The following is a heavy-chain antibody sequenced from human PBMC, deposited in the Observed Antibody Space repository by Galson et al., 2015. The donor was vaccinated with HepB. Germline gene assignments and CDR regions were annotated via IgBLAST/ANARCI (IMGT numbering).Heavy chain of an antibody. CDR3: AGGSGYLIED. Sequence: SLRLSCAASGFTFSTYWMNWVRQAPGKGLEWVAIIKQDGSAIHYVDSVRGRFTISRDNAKNSLYLQMNSLRAEDTAVYYCAGGSGYLIEDWGQGTVVTVSS. CDR2: IKQDGSAI. CDR1: GFTFSTYW. D-gene: IGHD2-2*03. J-gene: IGHJ4*02. V-gene: IGHV3-7*03.